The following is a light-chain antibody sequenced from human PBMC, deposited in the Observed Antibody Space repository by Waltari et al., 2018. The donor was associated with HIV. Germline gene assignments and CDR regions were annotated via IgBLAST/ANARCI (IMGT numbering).Light chain of an antibody. CDR2: EDN. J-gene: IGLJ1*01. CDR1: SGGTAIYP. Sequence: NFILTQLHSVSDAPGKTVTNSCPRHSGGTAIYPLPSDPQRPGRAPTPVIYEDNQRPSGVPERFSGSIDSSSNSASLTIYDLKTEDEADYYCQSYDSTNPCIFGTGTRVTVL. V-gene: IGLV6-57*03. CDR3: QSYDSTNPCI.